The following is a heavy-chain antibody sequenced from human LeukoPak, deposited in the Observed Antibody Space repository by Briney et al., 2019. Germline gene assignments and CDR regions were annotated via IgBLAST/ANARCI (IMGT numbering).Heavy chain of an antibody. CDR1: GFTVSTIY. J-gene: IGHJ6*02. V-gene: IGHV3-66*04. CDR2: VYSGGST. Sequence: GGSLRLSCAASGFTVSTIYMSWVRQAPGKGPEWVSVVYSGGSTYYADSVKGRFTISRDNSKNTLYLQMSSLRAEDTAVYYCARHFGVISKGVYYYYYGLDVWGQGTTVTVSS. D-gene: IGHD3-3*01. CDR3: ARHFGVISKGVYYYYYGLDV.